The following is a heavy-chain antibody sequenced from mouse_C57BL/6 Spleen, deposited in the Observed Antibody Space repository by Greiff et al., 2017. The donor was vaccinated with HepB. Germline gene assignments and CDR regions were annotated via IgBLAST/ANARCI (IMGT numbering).Heavy chain of an antibody. J-gene: IGHJ2*01. CDR3: ARPGTGALYCDY. D-gene: IGHD4-1*01. CDR1: GHTFTSYW. Sequence: QVQLQQPGAELVKPGASVKMSCKASGHTFTSYWITWVKQRPGQGLEWIGDIYPGSGSTNYNEKFKSKATLTVDTSSSTAYMQLSSLTSEDSAVYYCARPGTGALYCDYWGQGTTLTVSS. V-gene: IGHV1-55*01. CDR2: IYPGSGST.